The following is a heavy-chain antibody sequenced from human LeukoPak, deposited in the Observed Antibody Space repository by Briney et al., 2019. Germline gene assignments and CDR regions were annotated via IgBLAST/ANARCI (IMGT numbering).Heavy chain of an antibody. V-gene: IGHV1-69*01. CDR1: GGTFSSYA. Sequence: SVKVSCKASGGTFSSYAISWVRQAPGQGLEWMGGIIPIFGTANHAQKFQGRVTITADESTSTAYMELSSLRSEDTAVYYCARNIITFGGVIVGFDYWGQGTLVTVSS. D-gene: IGHD3-16*02. CDR2: IIPIFGTA. J-gene: IGHJ4*02. CDR3: ARNIITFGGVIVGFDY.